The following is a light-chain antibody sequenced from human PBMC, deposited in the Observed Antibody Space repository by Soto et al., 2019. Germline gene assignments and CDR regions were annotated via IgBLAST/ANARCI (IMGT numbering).Light chain of an antibody. CDR3: QQYKT. J-gene: IGKJ1*01. Sequence: VLTQPPGTLSLSPGESATLSCRASQSVSTSYVAWYQQKFGQAPRLLIYDAFSRANGIPDRFSASGSGTDFTLTISRLEPEDFAVYYCQQYKTXGQGTKVEIK. CDR2: DAF. V-gene: IGKV3-20*01. CDR1: QSVSTSY.